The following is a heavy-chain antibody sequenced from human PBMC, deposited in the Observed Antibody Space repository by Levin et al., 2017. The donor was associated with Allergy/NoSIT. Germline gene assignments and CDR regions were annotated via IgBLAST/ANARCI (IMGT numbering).Heavy chain of an antibody. CDR3: AKVGSSSFFDY. Sequence: SLKISCAASGFTFDDYAMHWVRQAPGKGLEWVSGISWNSGSIGYADSVKGRFTISRDNAKNSLYLQMNSLRAEDTALYYCAKVGSSSFFDYWGQGTLVTVSS. V-gene: IGHV3-9*01. D-gene: IGHD6-6*01. J-gene: IGHJ4*02. CDR2: ISWNSGSI. CDR1: GFTFDDYA.